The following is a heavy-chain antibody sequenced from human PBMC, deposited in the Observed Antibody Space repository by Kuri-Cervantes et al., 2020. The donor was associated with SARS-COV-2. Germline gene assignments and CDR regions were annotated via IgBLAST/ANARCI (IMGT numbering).Heavy chain of an antibody. Sequence: ASVKVSCEASGYTFTGYYMHWVRQAPGQGLEWMGWINPNSGGTNYAQKFQGRVTMTRDTSISTAYMKLSRLRSDDTAVYYCARGPTPMDFWSGYYEGVFGYWGQGTLVTVSS. J-gene: IGHJ4*02. CDR2: INPNSGGT. CDR1: GYTFTGYY. CDR3: ARGPTPMDFWSGYYEGVFGY. D-gene: IGHD3-3*01. V-gene: IGHV1-2*02.